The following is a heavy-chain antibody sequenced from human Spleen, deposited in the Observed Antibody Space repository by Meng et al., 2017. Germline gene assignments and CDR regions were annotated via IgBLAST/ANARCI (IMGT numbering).Heavy chain of an antibody. CDR2: INPNSGGT. CDR3: AAAPKATSAAFDC. D-gene: IGHD1-26*01. CDR1: GYTFTGYY. V-gene: IGHV1-2*06. Sequence: ASVKVSCKASGYTFTGYYMHWVRQAPGQGLEWMGRINPNSGGTNYAQKFQGRVTMTRDTSISTAYMELSRLRSDDTAVYYFAAAPKATSAAFDCWGQGTMVTVSS. J-gene: IGHJ3*01.